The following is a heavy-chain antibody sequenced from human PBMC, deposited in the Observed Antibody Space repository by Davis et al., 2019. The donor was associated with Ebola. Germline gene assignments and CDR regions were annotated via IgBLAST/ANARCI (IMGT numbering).Heavy chain of an antibody. CDR3: ARGRVAYCGGDCNDAFDI. CDR2: IIPIFGTA. J-gene: IGHJ3*02. D-gene: IGHD2-21*02. Sequence: SVKVSCKAFGFTLTDYYMHWVRQGPGQGLEWMGGIIPIFGTANYAQKFQGRVTITADESTSTAYMELSSLRSEDTAVYYCARGRVAYCGGDCNDAFDIWGQGTMVTVSS. CDR1: GFTLTDYY. V-gene: IGHV1-69*13.